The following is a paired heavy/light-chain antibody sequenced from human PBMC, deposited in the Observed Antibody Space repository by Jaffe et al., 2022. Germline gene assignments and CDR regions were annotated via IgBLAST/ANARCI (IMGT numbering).Light chain of an antibody. CDR1: QDISNY. J-gene: IGKJ3*01. V-gene: IGKV1-33*01. CDR2: DAS. Sequence: DIQMTQSPSSLSASVGDRVTITCQASQDISNYLNWYQQKPGQAPNLLIYDASNLQTGVPSRFSGSGSETDFTFTISSLQPEDIATYYCQQYGNLPSFGPGTKVDIK. CDR3: QQYGNLPS.
Heavy chain of an antibody. V-gene: IGHV3-15*01. J-gene: IGHJ4*02. CDR2: IKSRTDGGAR. CDR3: TTQGTIFGAIPFDY. CDR1: GFTLSNAW. Sequence: EVQLVESGGGLVKPGDSLRLSCAASGFTLSNAWMNWVRQAPGKGLEWVGRIKSRTDGGARQYAAPVKGRFTVSRDDSENTLYLQMNILKTEDTAVYYCTTQGTIFGAIPFDYWGQGILVTVSS. D-gene: IGHD3-3*01.